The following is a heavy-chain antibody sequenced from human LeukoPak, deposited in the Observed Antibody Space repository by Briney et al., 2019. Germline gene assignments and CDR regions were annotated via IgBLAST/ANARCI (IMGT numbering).Heavy chain of an antibody. V-gene: IGHV3-23*01. J-gene: IGHJ4*02. Sequence: GGSLRLSCEVSGLTSSRYSMSWVRQVPGKGLEWVSGISAGGGDRWYPDSVKGRFAISRDNSKNTLFLQMNSLTVEDTAIYYCAKDAAGPEYWGQGTRVTVSS. CDR1: GLTSSRYS. CDR3: AKDAAGPEY. D-gene: IGHD6-13*01. CDR2: ISAGGGDR.